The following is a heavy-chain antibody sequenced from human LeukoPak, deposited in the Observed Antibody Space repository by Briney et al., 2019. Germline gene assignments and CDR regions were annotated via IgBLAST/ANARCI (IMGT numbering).Heavy chain of an antibody. CDR2: IRSKANSYAT. CDR3: TRPDNWNDVTDYYYMDV. V-gene: IGHV3-73*01. Sequence: GGTLRLSCAASGFTFSGSAMHWVRQASGKGLEWVGRIRSKANSYATAYAASVKGRFTISRDDSKNTAYLQMNSLKTEDTAVYYCTRPDNWNDVTDYYYMDVWGKGTTVTVSS. D-gene: IGHD1-20*01. J-gene: IGHJ6*03. CDR1: GFTFSGSA.